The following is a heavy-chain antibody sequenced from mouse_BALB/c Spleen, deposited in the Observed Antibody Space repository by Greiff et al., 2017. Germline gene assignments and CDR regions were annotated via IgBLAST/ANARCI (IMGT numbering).Heavy chain of an antibody. Sequence: QVQLKQSGAELAKPGASVKMSCKASGYTFTSYWMHWVKQRPGQGLEWIGYINPSTGYTEYNQKFKDKATLTADKSSSTAYMQLSSLTSEDSAVYYCARGYSEGFAYWGQGTLVTVSA. CDR1: GYTFTSYW. CDR3: ARGYSEGFAY. V-gene: IGHV1-7*01. J-gene: IGHJ3*01. D-gene: IGHD1-2*01. CDR2: INPSTGYT.